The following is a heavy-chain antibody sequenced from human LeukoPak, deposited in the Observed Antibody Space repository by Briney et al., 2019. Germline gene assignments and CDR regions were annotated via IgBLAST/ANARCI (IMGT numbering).Heavy chain of an antibody. CDR2: IGSSSSTI. V-gene: IGHV3-48*01. CDR3: ARDFSWFGELFD. D-gene: IGHD3-10*01. CDR1: GFTFSSYS. Sequence: GGSLRLSCAASGFTFSSYSMNWVRQAPGKGLEWVSYIGSSSSTIYYADSVKGRFTISRDNAKNSLYLQMDSLRAEDTAVYYCARDFSWFGELFDWGQGTLVTVSS. J-gene: IGHJ4*02.